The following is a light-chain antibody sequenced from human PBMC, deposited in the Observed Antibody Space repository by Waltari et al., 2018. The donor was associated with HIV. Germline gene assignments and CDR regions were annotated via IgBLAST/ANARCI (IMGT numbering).Light chain of an antibody. CDR3: ASWDDSLNGPV. CDR1: TSNIGSNH. CDR2: GKK. V-gene: IGLV1-44*01. Sequence: QSVLTQPPSTSGTPGQRVTISCSGSTSNIGSNHVSWFQQLPGKAPKVLIYGKKPRPSGVPDRFSGSKSGTSASLAIGGLQSEDEAEYYCASWDDSLNGPVFGGGTTLTVL. J-gene: IGLJ2*01.